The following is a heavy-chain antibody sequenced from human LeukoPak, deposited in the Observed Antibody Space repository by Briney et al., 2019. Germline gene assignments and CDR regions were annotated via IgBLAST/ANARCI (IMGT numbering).Heavy chain of an antibody. CDR2: MSSSDDGR. D-gene: IGHD2-15*01. Sequence: GGSLRLSCATSGFSFSSDARRWVRQAPGRGREWVSAMSSSDDGRYYSASVRGRFTISSDTSRSTLYLQMNSLRAEDAAVYYCAKAPVTSCRGAFCYPFDYWGQGTLVTVSS. V-gene: IGHV3-23*01. CDR1: GFSFSSDA. CDR3: AKAPVTSCRGAFCYPFDY. J-gene: IGHJ4*02.